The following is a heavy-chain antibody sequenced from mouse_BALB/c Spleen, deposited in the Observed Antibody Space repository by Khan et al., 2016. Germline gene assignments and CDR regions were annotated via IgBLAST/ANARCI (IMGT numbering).Heavy chain of an antibody. D-gene: IGHD3-1*01. Sequence: QVQLKQSGPELVKPGASVNMSCKASGYTFIDFVIGWVKQRTGQGLEWIGEIYPGSNNIYYNEKFKDKATLTADKSSSTAYMQLSSLTSEDSAFYFCARSGSLSYYTLDYWGQGASVTVSS. CDR1: GYTFIDFV. V-gene: IGHV1-77*01. J-gene: IGHJ4*01. CDR2: IYPGSNNI. CDR3: ARSGSLSYYTLDY.